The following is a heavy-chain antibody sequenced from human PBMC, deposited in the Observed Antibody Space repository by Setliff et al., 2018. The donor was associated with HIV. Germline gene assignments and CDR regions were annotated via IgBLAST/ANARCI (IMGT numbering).Heavy chain of an antibody. Sequence: ASVKVSCKASGYTFIDYFMHWVRQAPGHGPEWLGRINPNNGGTNYAQKFQGRVTMSLDTSTSTVYLELKALTSDDTAVYYCVRPRVFDSFDVWGPGTMVTVS. J-gene: IGHJ3*01. CDR1: GYTFIDYF. V-gene: IGHV1-2*06. CDR3: VRPRVFDSFDV. CDR2: INPNNGGT.